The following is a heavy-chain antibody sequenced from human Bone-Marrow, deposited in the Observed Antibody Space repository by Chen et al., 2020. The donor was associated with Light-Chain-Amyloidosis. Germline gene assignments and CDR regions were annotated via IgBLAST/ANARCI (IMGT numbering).Heavy chain of an antibody. J-gene: IGHJ6*02. CDR2: IIICRPV. D-gene: IGHD1-1*01. Sequence: EVQLVESGGGLVQPGRSLRLSCRASGFNFEDYTMSWVRQAPGKGLEWLGFIIICRPVAYAASVKGRFIISRYDPKTIAYLEMNSLKSEDSALYFCIRPQVRSLLYNSNGIDAWGQGTTVTVS. CDR3: IRPQVRSLLYNSNGIDA. V-gene: IGHV3-49*04. CDR1: GFNFEDYT.